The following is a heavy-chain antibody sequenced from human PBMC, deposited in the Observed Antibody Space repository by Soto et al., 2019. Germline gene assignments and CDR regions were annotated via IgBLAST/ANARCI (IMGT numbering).Heavy chain of an antibody. Sequence: EVQLLESGGGLVQPGGSLRLSCAASGFTFSTYAMNWLRQAPGKGLEWVSGILGGGGNTYYADSVRGRFTISRDNYKNTLYLHMSSLGAEDTAVYYCAKDLKPVGWWEIDCWGQGTLVTVSS. CDR2: ILGGGGNT. D-gene: IGHD6-19*01. J-gene: IGHJ4*02. CDR3: AKDLKPVGWWEIDC. CDR1: GFTFSTYA. V-gene: IGHV3-23*01.